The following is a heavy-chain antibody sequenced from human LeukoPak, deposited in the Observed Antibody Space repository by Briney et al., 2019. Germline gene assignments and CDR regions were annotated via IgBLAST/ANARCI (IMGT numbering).Heavy chain of an antibody. Sequence: SETLSLTCAVYGGSFTGYYWGWIRQPPGKGLEWIGNIYYTGNTYYNSSLKSRVTISLDTSKNQFSPKVISMTAADTAAYYCTKSDGYGLIRICGRGTMVTVSS. CDR2: IYYTGNT. CDR3: TKSDGYGLIRI. CDR1: GGSFTGYY. V-gene: IGHV4-34*03. J-gene: IGHJ3*02. D-gene: IGHD3-10*01.